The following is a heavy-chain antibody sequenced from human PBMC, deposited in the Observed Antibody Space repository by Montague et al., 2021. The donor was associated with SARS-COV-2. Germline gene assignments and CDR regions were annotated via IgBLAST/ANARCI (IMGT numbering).Heavy chain of an antibody. CDR3: ARGYDYVWGSYRYVHWFDP. J-gene: IGHJ5*02. CDR2: INHSGST. CDR1: GGSFSGYY. D-gene: IGHD3-16*02. Sequence: SETLSLTCAVYGGSFSGYYWSWIRQPPGKGLEWIGEINHSGSTNYNPSLKSRVTISVDTSKNQFSLKLSSVTAADTAVYYYARGYDYVWGSYRYVHWFDPWGQGTLVTVSS. V-gene: IGHV4-34*01.